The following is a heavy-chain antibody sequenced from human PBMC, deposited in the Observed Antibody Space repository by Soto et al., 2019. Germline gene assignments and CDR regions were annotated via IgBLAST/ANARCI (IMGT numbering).Heavy chain of an antibody. D-gene: IGHD3-10*01. J-gene: IGHJ4*02. CDR1: GVSLSPHY. CDR2: SYYSGST. Sequence: DTLSLTCAVSGVSLSPHYWNWIRQPPGKGLERIGYSYYSGSTTYNHALKSRVTISVDTSKNQFSLNLRSVTAADTAVYYCARGSYYGSRENWGQGTLVTVSS. V-gene: IGHV4-59*11. CDR3: ARGSYYGSREN.